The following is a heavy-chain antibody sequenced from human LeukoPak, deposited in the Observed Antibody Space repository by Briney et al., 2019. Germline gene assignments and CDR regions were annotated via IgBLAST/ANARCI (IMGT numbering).Heavy chain of an antibody. Sequence: GGSLRLSCAASGFTFEDYGMNWVRQTPGKGLEWVSGINWNGGTTGYADSVKGRFTISRDNAKNSLYLQMNSLRAEDTAVYYCASEYSGYDLWGQGTLVTVSS. D-gene: IGHD5-12*01. CDR2: INWNGGTT. J-gene: IGHJ4*02. CDR3: ASEYSGYDL. V-gene: IGHV3-20*04. CDR1: GFTFEDYG.